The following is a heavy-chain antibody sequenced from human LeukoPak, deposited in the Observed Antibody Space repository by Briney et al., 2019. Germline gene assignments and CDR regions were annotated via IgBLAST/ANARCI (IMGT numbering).Heavy chain of an antibody. V-gene: IGHV1-2*02. J-gene: IGHJ4*02. CDR3: ARDSGGTYYYDSFDY. CDR1: GYTFTGYY. CDR2: INPNSGGT. D-gene: IGHD3-10*01. Sequence: AASVKVSCKASGYTFTGYYMHWVRQAPGQGLEWMGWINPNSGGTNYAQKFQGRVTMTRDTSTSTVYMELSSLRSEDTAVYYCARDSGGTYYYDSFDYWGQGTLVTVSS.